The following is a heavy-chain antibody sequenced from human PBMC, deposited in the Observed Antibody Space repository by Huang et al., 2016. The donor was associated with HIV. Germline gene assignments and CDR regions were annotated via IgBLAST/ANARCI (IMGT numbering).Heavy chain of an antibody. CDR1: GGSFSGYY. CDR3: ARILMYYNSSGYGFDY. V-gene: IGHV4-34*01. CDR2: INHSGST. D-gene: IGHD3-22*01. J-gene: IGHJ4*02. Sequence: QVQLQQWGAGLLKPSETLSLTCAVYGGSFSGYYWSWIRQPPGTGLEWIGEINHSGSTNDNPSLKSRVTISVDTSKNQFSLKLSSVTAADTAVYYCARILMYYNSSGYGFDYWGQGTLVTVSS.